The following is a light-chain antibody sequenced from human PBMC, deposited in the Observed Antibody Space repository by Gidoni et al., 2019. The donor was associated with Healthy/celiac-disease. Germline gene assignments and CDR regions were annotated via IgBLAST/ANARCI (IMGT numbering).Light chain of an antibody. CDR3: QSYDSSLSGVV. CDR1: SRNRGAGYD. CDR2: GNS. Sequence: QSVLPPPPSVSGAPGQRVTISCTGGSRNRGAGYDVHWYQQLPGTAPKLLISGNSNRPSGVPDRFSGSKSGTSASLAITGLQAEDEADYYCQSYDSSLSGVVFGGGTKLTVL. J-gene: IGLJ2*01. V-gene: IGLV1-40*01.